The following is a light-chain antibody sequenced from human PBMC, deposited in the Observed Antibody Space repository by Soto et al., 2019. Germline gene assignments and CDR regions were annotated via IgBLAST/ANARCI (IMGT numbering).Light chain of an antibody. CDR1: QSVSRSY. Sequence: EIGLTQSPGTLSLSPGERATLSCRASQSVSRSYLAWYQQKPGQAPRLLIYGASSRATGIPDRFSGSGSGTEFTRTISRLEPEDFAVYYCQQYGSSPPLTFGGGTKVEIK. J-gene: IGKJ4*01. CDR3: QQYGSSPPLT. CDR2: GAS. V-gene: IGKV3-20*01.